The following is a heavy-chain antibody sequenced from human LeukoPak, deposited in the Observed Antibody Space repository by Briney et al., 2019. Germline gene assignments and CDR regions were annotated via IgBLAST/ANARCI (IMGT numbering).Heavy chain of an antibody. CDR1: GFTFRSYS. J-gene: IGHJ4*02. Sequence: GGSLRLSCAFSGFTFRSYSMNWVRQAPGRVLEWVSYISSSSSTIYYADSVKGRFTISRDNAKNSLYLQMNSLRDEDTAVYYCARDRAYSYGYVDYWGQGTLVTVSS. D-gene: IGHD5-18*01. V-gene: IGHV3-48*02. CDR3: ARDRAYSYGYVDY. CDR2: ISSSSSTI.